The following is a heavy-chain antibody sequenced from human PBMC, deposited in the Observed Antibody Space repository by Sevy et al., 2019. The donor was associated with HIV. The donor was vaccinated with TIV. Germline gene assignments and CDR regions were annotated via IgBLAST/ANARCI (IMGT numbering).Heavy chain of an antibody. J-gene: IGHJ6*02. CDR2: MNPNSDNT. CDR1: GYTFTSYD. Sequence: ASVKVSCKASGYTFTSYDINWVRQATGQGLEWMGWMNPNSDNTGYAQKFQGRVTMTRNTSISTAYMELSSLRSEDTAVYYCARYGPGYYDFWSGYFPRVYYYYGMDVWGQGTTVTVSS. CDR3: ARYGPGYYDFWSGYFPRVYYYYGMDV. V-gene: IGHV1-8*01. D-gene: IGHD3-3*01.